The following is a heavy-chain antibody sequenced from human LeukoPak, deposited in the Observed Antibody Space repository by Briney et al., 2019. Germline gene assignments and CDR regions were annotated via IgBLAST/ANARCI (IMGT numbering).Heavy chain of an antibody. V-gene: IGHV3-23*01. J-gene: IGHJ4*02. Sequence: PGGSLRLSCVASEFTFDSHAMSWVRQAPGKGLECVSAIDGSGASTFYADSVKGRFTISRDNSKNTLYLQMNSLRVEDTAVYYCAKLPGYYYDSSGYYFHYWGQGTLVTVPS. D-gene: IGHD3-22*01. CDR3: AKLPGYYYDSSGYYFHY. CDR2: IDGSGAST. CDR1: EFTFDSHA.